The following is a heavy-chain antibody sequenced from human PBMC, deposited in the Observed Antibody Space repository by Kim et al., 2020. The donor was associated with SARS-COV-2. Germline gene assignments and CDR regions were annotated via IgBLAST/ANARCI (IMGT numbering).Heavy chain of an antibody. CDR2: VRSTNYET. D-gene: IGHD3-16*01. CDR3: VRDWGGSGY. CDR1: GFTFSANA. Sequence: GGSLRLSCAASGFTFSANAMTWVRQAPGKGLEWVSTVRSTNYETHYADSVQGRFFISRDNSRNTVFLQMHSLRDDDTATYYCVRDWGGSGYWRQGARVTVSS. V-gene: IGHV3-23*01. J-gene: IGHJ4*02.